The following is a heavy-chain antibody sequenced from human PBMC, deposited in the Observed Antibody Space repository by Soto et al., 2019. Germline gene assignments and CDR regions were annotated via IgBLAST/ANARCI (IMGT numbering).Heavy chain of an antibody. J-gene: IGHJ3*02. Sequence: GGSLRLSCAASGFTFSSYGMHWVRQAPGKGLEWVAVISYDGSNKYYADSVKGRFTISRDNSKNTLYLQMNSLRAEDTAVYYCATDGLGSYDSSGYYSGTFDIWGQGTMVTVSS. CDR1: GFTFSSYG. CDR2: ISYDGSNK. D-gene: IGHD3-22*01. CDR3: ATDGLGSYDSSGYYSGTFDI. V-gene: IGHV3-30*03.